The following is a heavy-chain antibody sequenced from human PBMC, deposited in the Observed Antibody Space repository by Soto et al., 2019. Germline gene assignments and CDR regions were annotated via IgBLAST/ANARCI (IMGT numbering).Heavy chain of an antibody. CDR2: ISGSGVTT. Sequence: EMRLLESGGDLVQPGGSLRLSCAASGFTFSSYAMTWVRQAPGKGLEYVSAISGSGVTTYYTDSMRGRFTISRDNSKNTLYLQMNSLRAEDTAVYYCAKDRDDIGMVEAFDIWGQGTMVTVSS. D-gene: IGHD2-15*01. V-gene: IGHV3-23*01. J-gene: IGHJ3*02. CDR3: AKDRDDIGMVEAFDI. CDR1: GFTFSSYA.